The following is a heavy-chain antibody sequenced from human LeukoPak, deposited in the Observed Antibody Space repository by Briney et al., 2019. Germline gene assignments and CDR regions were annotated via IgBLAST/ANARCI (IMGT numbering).Heavy chain of an antibody. CDR2: INHSGST. CDR3: ARGLRWLQFKHFDY. Sequence: SETLPLTCAVYGGSFSGYYWSWIRQPPGKGLEWIGEINHSGSTNYNPSLKSRVTISVDTSKNQFSLKLSSVTAADTAVYYCARGLRWLQFKHFDYWGQGTLVTVSS. V-gene: IGHV4-34*01. J-gene: IGHJ4*02. D-gene: IGHD5-24*01. CDR1: GGSFSGYY.